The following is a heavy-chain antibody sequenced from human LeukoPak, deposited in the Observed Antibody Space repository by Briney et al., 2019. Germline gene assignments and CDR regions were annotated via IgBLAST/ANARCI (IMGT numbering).Heavy chain of an antibody. V-gene: IGHV1-69*05. CDR3: ARVSTIFGVEFLDS. CDR2: IIPIFGTA. Sequence: SVKVCCKASGGTYSSYAISWVRQAPGQGLEWMGGIIPIFGTANYAQKFQGRVTITTNESTSTAYMELSSLRSEDTAMYYCARVSTIFGVEFLDSWGQGTLVTVSS. CDR1: GGTYSSYA. J-gene: IGHJ4*02. D-gene: IGHD3-3*01.